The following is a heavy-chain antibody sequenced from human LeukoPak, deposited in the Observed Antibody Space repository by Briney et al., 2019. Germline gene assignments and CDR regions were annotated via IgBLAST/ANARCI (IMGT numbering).Heavy chain of an antibody. Sequence: GGSLRLSCAASGFSFSVYWMSWVRQTPGKGLEWVSYISSSGSTIYYADSVKGRFTISRDNAKNSLYLQMNSLRAEDTAVYYCARLETDYDFWSGYIGPFDYWGQGTLVTVSS. CDR2: ISSSGSTI. CDR1: GFSFSVYW. CDR3: ARLETDYDFWSGYIGPFDY. V-gene: IGHV3-11*01. J-gene: IGHJ4*02. D-gene: IGHD3-3*01.